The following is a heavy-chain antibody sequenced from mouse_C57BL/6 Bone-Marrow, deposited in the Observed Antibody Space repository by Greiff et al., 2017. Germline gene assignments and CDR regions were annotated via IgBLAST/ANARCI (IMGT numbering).Heavy chain of an antibody. D-gene: IGHD1-1*01. V-gene: IGHV5-9*01. J-gene: IGHJ4*01. Sequence: EVQLVESGGGLVKPGGSLKLSCAASGFTFSSYTMSWVRQTPEKRLEWVATISGGGGNTYYPDSVKGRFTISRDHAKNTLYLQMSSLRSEDTALYYCARRRSTGGYAMDYWGQGTSVTVSS. CDR3: ARRRSTGGYAMDY. CDR2: ISGGGGNT. CDR1: GFTFSSYT.